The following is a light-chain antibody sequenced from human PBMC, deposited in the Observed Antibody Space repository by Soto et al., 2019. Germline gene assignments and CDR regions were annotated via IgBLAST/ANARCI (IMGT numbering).Light chain of an antibody. Sequence: LTQPASVSGSPGQSITISCTGTSSDVGGYNYVSWYRQHPGKAPKLMIYEVSNRPSGVSDRFSGSKSDNTASLTISGLQAEDEADYYCSSYTSSTTLVVFGGGTKLTVL. CDR1: SSDVGGYNY. CDR2: EVS. CDR3: SSYTSSTTLVV. V-gene: IGLV2-14*01. J-gene: IGLJ2*01.